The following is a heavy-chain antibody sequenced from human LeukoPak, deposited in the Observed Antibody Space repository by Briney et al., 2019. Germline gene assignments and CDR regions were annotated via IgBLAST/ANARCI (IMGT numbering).Heavy chain of an antibody. CDR1: GGSISSLNL. CDR2: MYLGGTT. Sequence: SGTLSLTCIVSGGSISSLNLWSWLRQPPGKGLEWIGEMYLGGTTNFNPSLKSRVTVLIDKSKNQLSLQLTSVTAADTAVYYCAGLEGRYSTDWFYFFDYWGQGALVTVSS. CDR3: AGLEGRYSTDWFYFFDY. J-gene: IGHJ4*02. D-gene: IGHD6-19*01. V-gene: IGHV4-4*02.